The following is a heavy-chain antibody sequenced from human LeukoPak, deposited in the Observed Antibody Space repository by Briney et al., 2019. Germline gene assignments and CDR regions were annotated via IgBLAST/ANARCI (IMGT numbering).Heavy chain of an antibody. CDR1: GGSISSGGYY. D-gene: IGHD2-2*02. CDR3: ARGECSSTSCYRVFDY. Sequence: SETLSLTCTVSGGSISSGGYYWSWIRQHPGKGLEWIGYIYYSGSTYYNPSLKSRVTISVDTSKNQFSLKLSSVTAVDTAVYYCARGECSSTSCYRVFDYWGQGTLVTVSS. V-gene: IGHV4-31*03. CDR2: IYYSGST. J-gene: IGHJ4*02.